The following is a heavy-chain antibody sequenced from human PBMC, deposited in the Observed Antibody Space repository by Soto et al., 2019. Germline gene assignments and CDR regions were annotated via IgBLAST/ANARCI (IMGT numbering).Heavy chain of an antibody. CDR2: ISGSGVST. D-gene: IGHD6-13*01. V-gene: IGHV3-23*01. CDR3: AKDRLKLAPHYFDY. CDR1: EFTFSSYA. Sequence: EVQLLESGGGLVQPGGSLRLSCAASEFTFSSYAMTWVRQAPGKGLEWVSAISGSGVSTYYADSVKGRFTISRDNSKNTLYLQRNSLRAEDTAVYYCAKDRLKLAPHYFDYWGQGTLVTVSS. J-gene: IGHJ4*02.